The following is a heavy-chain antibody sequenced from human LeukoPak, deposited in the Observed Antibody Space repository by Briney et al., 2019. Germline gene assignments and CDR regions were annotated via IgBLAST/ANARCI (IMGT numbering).Heavy chain of an antibody. CDR1: GYTFTSYA. Sequence: ASVKVSCKASGYTFTSYAMNWVRQAPGQGLEWMGWINTNTGNPTYAQGFTGRFVFSLDTSVSTAYLQISSLKAEDPAVYYCARDLVEYSSSYHDYWGQGTLVTVSS. CDR2: INTNTGNP. J-gene: IGHJ4*02. CDR3: ARDLVEYSSSYHDY. D-gene: IGHD6-6*01. V-gene: IGHV7-4-1*02.